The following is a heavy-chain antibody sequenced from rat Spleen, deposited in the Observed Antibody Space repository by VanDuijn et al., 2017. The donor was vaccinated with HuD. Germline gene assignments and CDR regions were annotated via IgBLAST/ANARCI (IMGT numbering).Heavy chain of an antibody. J-gene: IGHJ3*01. CDR3: ARSRYSSQLDWFTY. Sequence: EVQLQESGPGLVKPSQSLSLTCSVTGYSITSSYRWNWIRKFPGNKLEWIGHISYSGSPSYNPSLKSRISITRDTSKNQFFLRLNSVTTEDTATYYCARSRYSSQLDWFTYWGQGTLVTVSS. D-gene: IGHD1-11*01. CDR2: ISYSGSP. V-gene: IGHV3-1*01. CDR1: GYSITSSY.